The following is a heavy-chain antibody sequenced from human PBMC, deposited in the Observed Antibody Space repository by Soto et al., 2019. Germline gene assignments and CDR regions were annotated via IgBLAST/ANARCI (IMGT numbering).Heavy chain of an antibody. J-gene: IGHJ4*02. CDR3: ARGYSPDPRYCSSTSCFLIDY. V-gene: IGHV4-59*01. D-gene: IGHD2-2*01. CDR2: IYYSGST. CDR1: GGSISSYY. Sequence: SETLSLTCTVSGGSISSYYWSWIRQPPGKGLEWIGYIYYSGSTNYNPSLKSRVTISVDTSKNQFSLKLSSVTAADTAVYYCARGYSPDPRYCSSTSCFLIDYWGQGTLVTVSS.